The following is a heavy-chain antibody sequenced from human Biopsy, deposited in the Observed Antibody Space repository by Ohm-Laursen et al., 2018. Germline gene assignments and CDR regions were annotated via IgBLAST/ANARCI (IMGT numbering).Heavy chain of an antibody. V-gene: IGHV3-21*04. Sequence: GSLRLSCAASGFPFTGFSMDWVRQAPGKGLEWVASITSGSSYIYYADSVKGRFTISRDNPKNSLYLQMNSLRADDTAIYYCAKGGSITIFGVVINNCFDPWGQGTRVTVSS. CDR2: ITSGSSYI. J-gene: IGHJ5*02. CDR1: GFPFTGFS. CDR3: AKGGSITIFGVVINNCFDP. D-gene: IGHD3-3*01.